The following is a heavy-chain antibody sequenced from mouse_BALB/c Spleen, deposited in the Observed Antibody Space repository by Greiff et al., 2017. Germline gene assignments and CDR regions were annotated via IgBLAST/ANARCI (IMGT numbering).Heavy chain of an antibody. D-gene: IGHD2-14*01. Sequence: EVMLVESGGGLVQPGGSLKLSCAASGFTFSSYTMSWVRQTPEKRLEWVAYISNGGGSTYYPDTVKGRFTISRDNAKNTLYLQMSSLKSEDTAMYYCARQRDRGAMDYWGQGTSVTVSS. CDR3: ARQRDRGAMDY. CDR1: GFTFSSYT. J-gene: IGHJ4*01. V-gene: IGHV5-12-2*01. CDR2: ISNGGGST.